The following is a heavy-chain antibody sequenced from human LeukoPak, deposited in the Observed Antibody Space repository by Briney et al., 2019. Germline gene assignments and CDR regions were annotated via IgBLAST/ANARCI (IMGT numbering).Heavy chain of an antibody. D-gene: IGHD3-22*01. V-gene: IGHV3-7*01. Sequence: GGSLRLSCAASGFTFSSYWMSWVRQAPGKGLEWVANIKQDGSEKYYVDSVKGRFTISRDNAKNSLYLQMNSLRAEDTAVYYCARLWGEWYDNSGYYGAWAGFDYWGQGTLVTVSS. CDR1: GFTFSSYW. CDR2: IKQDGSEK. CDR3: ARLWGEWYDNSGYYGAWAGFDY. J-gene: IGHJ4*02.